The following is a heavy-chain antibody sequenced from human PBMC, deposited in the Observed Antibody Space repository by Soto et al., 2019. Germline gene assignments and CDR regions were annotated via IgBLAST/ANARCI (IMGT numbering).Heavy chain of an antibody. CDR3: AAGGGLPRYY. CDR2: IYHSGST. V-gene: IGHV4-30-2*01. Sequence: QLQLQESGSGLVKPSQTLSLTCAVSGGSISSGGYSWSWIRQPPGKGLEWIGYIYHSGSTYYNPSLKSRVTLAVDRPKNQFSRKLSSVTAADTAVYYCAAGGGLPRYYWGQGTLVTVSS. D-gene: IGHD5-12*01. J-gene: IGHJ4*02. CDR1: GGSISSGGYS.